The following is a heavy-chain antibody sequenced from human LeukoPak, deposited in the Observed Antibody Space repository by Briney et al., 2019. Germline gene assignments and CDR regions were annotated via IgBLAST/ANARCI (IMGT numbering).Heavy chain of an antibody. Sequence: SGTLSLTCTVSGGSISSYYWSWIRQPPGKGLEWIGHIYYSGSTNYTPSLKSRVNISVDTSKNQSSLKLSSVTAADTAVYYCARGVMGIAARLFDYWGQGSLVTVSS. CDR1: GGSISSYY. CDR2: IYYSGST. J-gene: IGHJ4*02. V-gene: IGHV4-59*01. D-gene: IGHD6-6*01. CDR3: ARGVMGIAARLFDY.